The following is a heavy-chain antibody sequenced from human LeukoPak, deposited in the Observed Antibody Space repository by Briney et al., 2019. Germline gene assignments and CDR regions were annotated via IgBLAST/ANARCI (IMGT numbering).Heavy chain of an antibody. CDR2: INHSGST. CDR3: AGRWGYYFDY. Sequence: SETLSLTCAVYGGSVIGYYGGRIRQPPGKGLECIGEINHSGSTNYNPSLKSQVTISVDTSKNHFSLTLSSVSAAGTAVYYCAGRWGYYFDYWGQGTLVTVSS. J-gene: IGHJ4*02. CDR1: GGSVIGYY. D-gene: IGHD4-23*01. V-gene: IGHV4-34*01.